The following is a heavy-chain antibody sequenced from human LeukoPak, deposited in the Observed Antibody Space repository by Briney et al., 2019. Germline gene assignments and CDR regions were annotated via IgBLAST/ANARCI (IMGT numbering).Heavy chain of an antibody. J-gene: IGHJ4*02. CDR2: IWYDGSNK. CDR1: GFTFSSYG. V-gene: IGHV3-33*01. Sequence: GGSLRLSCAASGFTFSSYGMHWVRRAPGKGLEWVAVIWYDGSNKYYADSVKGRFTISRDNSKNTLYLQMNSLRAEGTAVYYCARGRRPPYYFDYWGQGTLVTVSS. CDR3: ARGRRPPYYFDY.